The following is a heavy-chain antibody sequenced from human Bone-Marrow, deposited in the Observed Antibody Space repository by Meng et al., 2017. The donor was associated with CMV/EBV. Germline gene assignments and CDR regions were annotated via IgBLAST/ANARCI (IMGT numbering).Heavy chain of an antibody. V-gene: IGHV3-33*01. J-gene: IGHJ3*02. CDR2: IWYDGSNK. Sequence: GESLKISCAASGFTFSSYGMHWVRQAPGKGLEWVAVIWYDGSNKYYADSVKGRFTISRDNSKNTLYLQMNSLRAEDTAVYYCARHFITIFGVVGAFDIWGQGTMVTVSS. CDR1: GFTFSSYG. CDR3: ARHFITIFGVVGAFDI. D-gene: IGHD3-3*01.